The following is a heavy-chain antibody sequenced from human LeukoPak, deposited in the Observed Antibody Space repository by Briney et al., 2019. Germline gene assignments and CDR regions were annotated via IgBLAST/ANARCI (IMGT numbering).Heavy chain of an antibody. CDR1: GGTFSSYA. CDR3: ARPKDYDILTGYGPPDYYYYGMDV. Sequence: GASVKVSCKASGGTFSSYATSWVRQAPGQGLEWMGGIIPIFGTANYAQKFQGRVTITADESTSTAYMELSSLRSEDTAVYYCARPKDYDILTGYGPPDYYYYGMDVWGKGTTVTVSS. J-gene: IGHJ6*04. CDR2: IIPIFGTA. V-gene: IGHV1-69*13. D-gene: IGHD3-9*01.